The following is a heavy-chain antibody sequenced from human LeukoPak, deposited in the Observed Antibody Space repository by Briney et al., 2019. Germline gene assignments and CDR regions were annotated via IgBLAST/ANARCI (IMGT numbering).Heavy chain of an antibody. D-gene: IGHD1-26*01. CDR1: GFTFSGYW. CDR3: ARDKIVGPTTLDY. CDR2: IKQDGSEI. Sequence: WGSPEPSRGTLGFTFSGYWISLGRPTPEKGLGWVANIKQDGSEIYYVDSVKGRFTISRDNAENSLYLQMNSLRADDTAVYYCARDKIVGPTTLDYWGQGILVTVSS. V-gene: IGHV3-7*01. J-gene: IGHJ4*02.